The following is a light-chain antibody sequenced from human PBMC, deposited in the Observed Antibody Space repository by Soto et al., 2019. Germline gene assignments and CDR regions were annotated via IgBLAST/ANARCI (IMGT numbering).Light chain of an antibody. CDR3: QQIYSIPYS. V-gene: IGKV1-39*01. J-gene: IGKJ2*01. CDR2: AAS. CDR1: QSISSY. Sequence: DIQMTQSPSSLSASVGDRVTITCRASQSISSYLNWYQQKPGNAPKLLIYAASSLQSGVTSRFSGSGSGTDFTLTISSLQPVDFATYYCQQIYSIPYSFGQGTKLEIK.